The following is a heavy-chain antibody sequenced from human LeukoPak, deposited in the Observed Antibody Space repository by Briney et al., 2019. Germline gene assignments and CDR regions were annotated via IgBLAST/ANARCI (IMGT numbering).Heavy chain of an antibody. D-gene: IGHD6-13*01. V-gene: IGHV3-7*01. CDR2: IKQDGSEK. Sequence: PGGSLRLSCAASGFTFSSYWMSWVRQAPGKGLEWVANIKQDGSEKYYVDSVKGRFTISRDNAKNSLYLQMNSLRAEDTAVYYCAREEEAAAGNTFDYWGQGTLVTVSS. CDR3: AREEEAAAGNTFDY. J-gene: IGHJ4*02. CDR1: GFTFSSYW.